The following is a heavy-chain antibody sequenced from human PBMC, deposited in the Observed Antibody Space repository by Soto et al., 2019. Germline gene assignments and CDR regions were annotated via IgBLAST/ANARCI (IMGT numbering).Heavy chain of an antibody. V-gene: IGHV1-3*01. J-gene: IGHJ4*02. Sequence: ASVKVSCKASGSSFTAHVIHWVRQAPGPGQRLDWMGWINAGNGNAKYSEKFQGKVTFTRDTSATTAYMDLRSLTSEDTAVYYCVAAYDSWSEFFQLDYWGQGTLVTVSS. D-gene: IGHD3-3*01. CDR3: VAAYDSWSEFFQLDY. CDR1: GSSFTAHV. CDR2: INAGNGNA.